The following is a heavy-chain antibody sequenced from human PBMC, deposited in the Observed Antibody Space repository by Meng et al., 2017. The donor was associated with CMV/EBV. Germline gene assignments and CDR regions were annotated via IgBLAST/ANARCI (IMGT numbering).Heavy chain of an antibody. CDR3: ARGSITIFGVVILGNWFDP. Sequence: ASVQVSCKASGYTFTGYYMHWVRQAPGQGLEWMGWINPNSGGTNYAQKFQGRVTMTRDTSISTAYMELSRLRSDDTAVYYCARGSITIFGVVILGNWFDPWGQGTLVTVSS. D-gene: IGHD3-3*01. CDR2: INPNSGGT. V-gene: IGHV1-2*02. J-gene: IGHJ5*02. CDR1: GYTFTGYY.